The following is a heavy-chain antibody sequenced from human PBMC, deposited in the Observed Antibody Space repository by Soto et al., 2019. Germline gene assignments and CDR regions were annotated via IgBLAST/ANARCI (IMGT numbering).Heavy chain of an antibody. D-gene: IGHD5-18*01. CDR3: ARLHSHGTYGMDV. CDR2: IIPIFGTT. J-gene: IGHJ6*02. CDR1: GGSFTYT. Sequence: ASVKVSCKASGGSFTYTLSWVRQAPGQGLEWMGGIIPIFGTTNYAQKFQGRVTITADESTKTAYMELSTLRSEDTAVYYCARLHSHGTYGMDVWGQGTTVTVSS. V-gene: IGHV1-69*13.